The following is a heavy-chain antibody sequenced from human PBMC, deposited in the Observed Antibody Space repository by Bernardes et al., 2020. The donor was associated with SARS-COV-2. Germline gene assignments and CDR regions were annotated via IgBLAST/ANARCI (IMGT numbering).Heavy chain of an antibody. Sequence: SETLSLTCAVYGGSFSGYYWSWIRQPPGKGLEWIGEINHSGGTNYNPSLKSRVTISVDTSKNQFSLKLSSVTAADTAVYYWARGIVVVPAAMRRNYYMDVWGKGTTVTVSS. V-gene: IGHV4-34*01. J-gene: IGHJ6*03. CDR1: GGSFSGYY. CDR3: ARGIVVVPAAMRRNYYMDV. CDR2: INHSGGT. D-gene: IGHD2-2*01.